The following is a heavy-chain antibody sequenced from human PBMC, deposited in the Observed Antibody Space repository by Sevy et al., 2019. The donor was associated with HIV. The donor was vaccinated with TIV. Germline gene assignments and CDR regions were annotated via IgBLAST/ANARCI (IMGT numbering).Heavy chain of an antibody. CDR2: IIPILGIA. Sequence: ASVKVSCKASGGTFSSYAISWVRQAPGQGLEWMGRIIPILGIANYAQKFQGRVTITADKSTSTAYMELSSLRSEDTAVYYCARDFFIVVVVAADNWFDPWGQGTLVTVSS. V-gene: IGHV1-69*04. J-gene: IGHJ5*02. CDR3: ARDFFIVVVVAADNWFDP. D-gene: IGHD2-15*01. CDR1: GGTFSSYA.